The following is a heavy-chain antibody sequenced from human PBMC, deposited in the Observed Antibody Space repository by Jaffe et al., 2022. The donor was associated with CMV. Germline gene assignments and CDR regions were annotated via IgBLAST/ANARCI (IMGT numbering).Heavy chain of an antibody. V-gene: IGHV3-23*01. Sequence: EVQLLESGGGLVQPGGSLRLSCAASGFTFSSYAMSWVRQAPGKGLEWVSAISGSGGSTYYADSVKGRFTISRDNSKNTLYLQMNSLRAEDTAVYYCAKRGAYGSGSYYHYYYYYGMDVWGQGTTVTVSS. CDR3: AKRGAYGSGSYYHYYYYYGMDV. J-gene: IGHJ6*02. CDR1: GFTFSSYA. CDR2: ISGSGGST. D-gene: IGHD3-10*01.